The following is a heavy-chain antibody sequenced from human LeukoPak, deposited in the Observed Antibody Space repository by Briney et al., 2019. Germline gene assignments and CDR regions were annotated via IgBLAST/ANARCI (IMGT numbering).Heavy chain of an antibody. V-gene: IGHV1-2*02. D-gene: IGHD3-22*01. J-gene: IGHJ3*02. CDR1: GYTFTGYY. CDR2: INPNSGGT. Sequence: ASVKVSCKASGYTFTGYYMHWVRQAPGQGLEWMGWINPNSGGTNYAQKFQGRVTMTRDTSISTAYMELSRLRSDDKAVYYCAGGYRYYYDSSGWGAFDIWGQGTMVTVSS. CDR3: AGGYRYYYDSSGWGAFDI.